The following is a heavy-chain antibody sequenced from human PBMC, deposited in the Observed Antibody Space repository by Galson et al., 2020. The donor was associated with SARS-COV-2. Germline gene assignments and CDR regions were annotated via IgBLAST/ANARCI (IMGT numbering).Heavy chain of an antibody. J-gene: IGHJ3*02. CDR1: GFTFSSYA. D-gene: IGHD2-2*01. CDR3: ARERLPANDAFDT. V-gene: IGHV3-30*01. CDR2: ISYDGSNK. Sequence: GGSLRLSCAASGFTFSSYAMHWVRQAPGKGLEWVAVISYDGSNKYYADSVKGRFTISRDNSKNTLYLQMNSLRAEDTAVYYCARERLPANDAFDTWGQGTMVTVSS.